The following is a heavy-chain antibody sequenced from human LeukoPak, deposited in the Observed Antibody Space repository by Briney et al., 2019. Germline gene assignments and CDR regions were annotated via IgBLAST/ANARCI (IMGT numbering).Heavy chain of an antibody. CDR3: ARQGRGIAARPYYYYYYMDV. CDR2: IYPGDSDT. CDR1: GYSFTSYW. J-gene: IGHJ6*03. Sequence: GESLKISCKGSGYSFTSYWIGWVRQMPGKGLEWMGIIYPGDSDTRYSPSFQGQVTISADKSISTAYLQWSSPKASDTAMYYCARQGRGIAARPYYYYYYMDVWGKGTTVTVSS. D-gene: IGHD6-6*01. V-gene: IGHV5-51*01.